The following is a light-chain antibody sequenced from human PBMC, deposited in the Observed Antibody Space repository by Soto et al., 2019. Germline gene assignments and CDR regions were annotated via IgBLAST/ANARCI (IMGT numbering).Light chain of an antibody. J-gene: IGKJ4*01. Sequence: DIVMTQSPLSLPVTPGEPASVSCRSSQMLLHSNGYNYLDWYQQKPGQSPQLLIYLGSNRDSGVPDRFSGSGSGTDFTLKISRVEAEDVGVYYCMQALQTPLTFGGGTKVDIK. CDR1: QMLLHSNGYNY. CDR3: MQALQTPLT. CDR2: LGS. V-gene: IGKV2-28*01.